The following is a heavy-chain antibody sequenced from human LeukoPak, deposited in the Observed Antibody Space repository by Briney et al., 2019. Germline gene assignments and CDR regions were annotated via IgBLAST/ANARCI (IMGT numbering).Heavy chain of an antibody. V-gene: IGHV3-66*01. J-gene: IGHJ4*02. Sequence: PGGSLRLSCAVSGFTVTVNYMSWVRQAPGKGLEWVSIIYKSGTISYVDSVKGRFIISRDGSTNTVSLLMTSLRVEDTAVYYCAADFYTSYHLGYWGQGTLVTVSS. CDR1: GFTVTVNY. CDR2: IYKSGTI. CDR3: AADFYTSYHLGY. D-gene: IGHD3-16*01.